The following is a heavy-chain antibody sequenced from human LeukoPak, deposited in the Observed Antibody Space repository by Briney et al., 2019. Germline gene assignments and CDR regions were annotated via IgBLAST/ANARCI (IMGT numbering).Heavy chain of an antibody. D-gene: IGHD6-13*01. CDR3: AKDRSGRYSSSWYYDY. CDR2: ISGSGGST. V-gene: IGHV3-23*01. J-gene: IGHJ4*02. CDR1: GFTFSSYA. Sequence: GASLGLSCAASGFTFSSYAMSWVRQAPGKGLEWVSAISGSGGSTYYADSVKGRFTISRDNSKNTLYLQMNSLRAEDTAVYYCAKDRSGRYSSSWYYDYWGQGTLVTVSS.